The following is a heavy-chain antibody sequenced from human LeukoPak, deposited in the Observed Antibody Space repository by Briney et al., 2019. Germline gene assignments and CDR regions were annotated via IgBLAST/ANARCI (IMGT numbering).Heavy chain of an antibody. Sequence: SETLSLTCTVSGGSISSSSYYWGWIRQPPGKGVEWIGSIYYSGSTYYNSSLKSRVTISVDTSKNQFSLKLSSVTAADTAVYYCANGGLNYYYSSGYTYFDYWGQGTLVTVSS. D-gene: IGHD3-22*01. V-gene: IGHV4-39*01. J-gene: IGHJ4*02. CDR1: GGSISSSSYY. CDR3: ANGGLNYYYSSGYTYFDY. CDR2: IYYSGST.